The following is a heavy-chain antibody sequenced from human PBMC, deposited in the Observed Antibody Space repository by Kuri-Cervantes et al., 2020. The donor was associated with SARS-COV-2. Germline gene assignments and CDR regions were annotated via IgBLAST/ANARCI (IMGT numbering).Heavy chain of an antibody. CDR2: IYPNSGGT. D-gene: IGHD3-22*01. CDR1: GYTFTGYY. V-gene: IGHV1-2*04. J-gene: IGHJ3*01. Sequence: ASVKVSCKASGYTFTGYYMHWVRQAPGQGLEWMGWIYPNSGGTNYGQKFQGWVTMTMDTSISTVYTELSRLRSDDTAVYYCAKSTPFRRLVVNSQGGAFDVWGQGTMVTVSS. CDR3: AKSTPFRRLVVNSQGGAFDV.